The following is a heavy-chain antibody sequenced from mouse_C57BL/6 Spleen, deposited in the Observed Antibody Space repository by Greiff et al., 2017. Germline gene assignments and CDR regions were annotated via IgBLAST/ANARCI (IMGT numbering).Heavy chain of an antibody. J-gene: IGHJ2*01. CDR1: GYTFTSYG. V-gene: IGHV1-81*01. CDR2: IFPRSGNT. Sequence: QVQLQQSGAELARPGASVKLSCKASGYTFTSYGISWVKQRTGQGLEWIGEIFPRSGNTYYNEKFKGKATLTADKSSSTAYMELRSLTSEDSAVYFCARWDDGYSRDYWGQGTTLTVSS. CDR3: ARWDDGYSRDY. D-gene: IGHD2-3*01.